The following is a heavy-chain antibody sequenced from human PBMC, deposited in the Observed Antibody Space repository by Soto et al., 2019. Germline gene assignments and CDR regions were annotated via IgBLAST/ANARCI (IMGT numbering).Heavy chain of an antibody. Sequence: SGPTLVNPXQTLTLTCTFSGFSLSTSGMCVSWIRQPPGKALEWLALIDWDDDKYYSTSLKTRLTISKDTSKNQVVLTMTNMEPVDTATYYCARIRVVVVPAATRYYYYGMDVWGQGTTVTVSS. CDR3: ARIRVVVVPAATRYYYYGMDV. CDR1: GFSLSTSGMC. CDR2: IDWDDDK. J-gene: IGHJ6*02. V-gene: IGHV2-70*01. D-gene: IGHD2-2*01.